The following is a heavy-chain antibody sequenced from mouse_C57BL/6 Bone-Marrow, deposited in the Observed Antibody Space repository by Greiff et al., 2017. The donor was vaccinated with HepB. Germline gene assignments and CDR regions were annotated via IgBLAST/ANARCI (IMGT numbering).Heavy chain of an antibody. Sequence: DVMLVESGGGLVQPGGSLKLSCAASGFTFSDYYMYWVRQTPEKRLEWVAYISNGGGSTYYPDTVKGRFTISRDNAKNTLYLQMSRLKSEDTAMYYCARPCFYDGYYGGYAMDYWGQGTSVTVSS. D-gene: IGHD2-3*01. J-gene: IGHJ4*01. CDR3: ARPCFYDGYYGGYAMDY. CDR2: ISNGGGST. V-gene: IGHV5-12*01. CDR1: GFTFSDYY.